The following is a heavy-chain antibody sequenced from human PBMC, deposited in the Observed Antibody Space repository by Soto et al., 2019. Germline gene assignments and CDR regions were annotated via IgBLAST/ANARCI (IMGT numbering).Heavy chain of an antibody. CDR3: ARVQSYSRAYYYDSSGSQALDY. CDR1: GGTFSSYA. V-gene: IGHV1-69*01. D-gene: IGHD3-22*01. Sequence: QVQLVQSGAEVKKPGSSVKVSCKASGGTFSSYAISWVRQAPGQGLEWMGGIIPIFGTANYAQKFQGRVTITADESTSTAYMELSSLRSEDTAVYSCARVQSYSRAYYYDSSGSQALDYWGQGTLVTVSS. J-gene: IGHJ4*02. CDR2: IIPIFGTA.